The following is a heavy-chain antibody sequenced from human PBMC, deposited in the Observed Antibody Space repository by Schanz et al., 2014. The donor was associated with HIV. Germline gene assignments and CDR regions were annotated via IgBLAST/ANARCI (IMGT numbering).Heavy chain of an antibody. Sequence: QVHLVQSGAEVKKPGSSVKVSCKPSGGTFSTYAVSWVRQAPGQGLEYMGGIIPIFGSPKYAQKFQGRVSMTADQSTSTAYMEVSSLRSDDTAVYYCASGRRSGIGWRMDVWGQGTTVSVSS. CDR2: IIPIFGSP. CDR3: ASGRRSGIGWRMDV. V-gene: IGHV1-69*01. J-gene: IGHJ6*02. CDR1: GGTFSTYA. D-gene: IGHD6-19*01.